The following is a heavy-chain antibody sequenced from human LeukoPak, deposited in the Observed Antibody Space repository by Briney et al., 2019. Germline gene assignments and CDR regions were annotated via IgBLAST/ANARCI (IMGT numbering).Heavy chain of an antibody. V-gene: IGHV4-61*02. Sequence: SETLSLTCTVSGGSISSGSYYWSWIRQPAGKGLEWIGRIYTSGSTNYNPSLKSRVAISVDTSKNQFSLKLSSVTAADTAVYYCASGSYGYDDYWGQGTLVTVSS. D-gene: IGHD1-26*01. J-gene: IGHJ4*02. CDR3: ASGSYGYDDY. CDR2: IYTSGST. CDR1: GGSISSGSYY.